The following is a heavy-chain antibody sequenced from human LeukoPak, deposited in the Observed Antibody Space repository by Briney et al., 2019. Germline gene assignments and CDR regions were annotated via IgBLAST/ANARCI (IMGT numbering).Heavy chain of an antibody. Sequence: GRSLRLSCAASGFTFSSYAMHWVRQAPGKGPEWVAVILHDGSNKHYADSARGRFTISRDNSKNTLYLQMNSLRADDTAVYYCARVTMVAGASYNWFVVWGQGTLVTVST. V-gene: IGHV3-30*03. CDR2: ILHDGSNK. D-gene: IGHD2-15*01. J-gene: IGHJ5*02. CDR3: ARVTMVAGASYNWFVV. CDR1: GFTFSSYA.